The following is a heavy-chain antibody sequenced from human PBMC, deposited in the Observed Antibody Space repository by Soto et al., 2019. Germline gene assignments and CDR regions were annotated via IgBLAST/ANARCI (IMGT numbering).Heavy chain of an antibody. CDR1: GWSFSGYY. Sequence: AEPLSLTCAVYGWSFSGYYWSWIRRPPGEGLEGMGEINHSGSTNYNPSLQSRAPISVDTSKTQFPLKLSSVTAADTAVYYCARGGNCSGGSCYLPHFDYWGQGTLVTVSS. J-gene: IGHJ4*02. CDR2: INHSGST. V-gene: IGHV4-34*01. CDR3: ARGGNCSGGSCYLPHFDY. D-gene: IGHD2-15*01.